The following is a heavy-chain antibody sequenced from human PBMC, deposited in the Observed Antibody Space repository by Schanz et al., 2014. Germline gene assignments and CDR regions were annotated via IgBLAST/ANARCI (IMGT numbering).Heavy chain of an antibody. CDR1: GFTFSTYW. CDR3: ARDGDFDY. CDR2: INSDGTTT. J-gene: IGHJ4*02. Sequence: EVQLVESGGGLVQPGGSLRLSCAASGFTFSTYWMHWVRQAPGKGLVWVSHINSDGTTTTYADSVKGRFTISRDNSKNTLFLQMSSLRAEDTAVYYCARDGDFDYWGQGTLVNVSS. V-gene: IGHV3-74*01.